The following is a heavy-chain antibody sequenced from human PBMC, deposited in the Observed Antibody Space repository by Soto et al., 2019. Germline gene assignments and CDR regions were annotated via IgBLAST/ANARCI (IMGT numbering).Heavy chain of an antibody. CDR3: AHCRGGVASF. CDR1: GFSLSTRDVG. Sequence: QITLNESGPTLVKPTQTLTLTCTFSGFSLSTRDVGVGWIRQPPGEALEWLGVVYWDDSKTYSPSLESRLPITKDTSKNQVVLRMTKMDPVDTATYSCAHCRGGVASFWGQGTLVTVSS. J-gene: IGHJ4*02. D-gene: IGHD2-2*01. CDR2: VYWDDSK. V-gene: IGHV2-5*02.